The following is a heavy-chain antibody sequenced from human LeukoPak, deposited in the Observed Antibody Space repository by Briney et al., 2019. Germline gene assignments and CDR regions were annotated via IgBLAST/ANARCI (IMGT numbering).Heavy chain of an antibody. D-gene: IGHD3-22*01. CDR2: IYYSGST. J-gene: IGHJ4*02. CDR3: ARVYYYDSSGYNAAYYFDY. CDR1: GGSISSSSYY. Sequence: PETLSLTCTVSGGSISSSSYYWGWIRQPPGKGLEWIGSIYYSGSTYYNPSLKSRVTISVDTSKNQFSLKLSSVTAADTAVYYCARVYYYDSSGYNAAYYFDYWGQGTLVTVSS. V-gene: IGHV4-39*07.